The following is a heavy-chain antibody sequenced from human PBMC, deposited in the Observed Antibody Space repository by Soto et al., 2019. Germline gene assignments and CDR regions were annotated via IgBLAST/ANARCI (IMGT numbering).Heavy chain of an antibody. D-gene: IGHD2-15*01. CDR1: GGSGAYY. V-gene: IGHV4-39*01. CDR3: ARQGSCSGANCYSFFYSFDV. Sequence: SETLSLTCTVSGGSGAYYWAWVRQPPGKGLEWIGSIHDSGSTYYSPSLKCRLHLSADMSKNELSLGLRSVTAADTAIYYCARQGSCSGANCYSFFYSFDVWRRRTLVTVSS. J-gene: IGHJ3*01. CDR2: IHDSGST.